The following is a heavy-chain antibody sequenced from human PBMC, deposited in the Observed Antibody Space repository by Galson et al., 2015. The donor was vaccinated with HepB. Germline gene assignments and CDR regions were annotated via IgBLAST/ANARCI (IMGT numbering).Heavy chain of an antibody. CDR2: ISYDGSNK. V-gene: IGHV3-30*04. CDR1: GFTFSSYA. CDR3: ARDSKVTRAVRGAFDI. D-gene: IGHD4-17*01. Sequence: SLRLSCAASGFTFSSYAMHWVRQAPGKGLEWVAVISYDGSNKYYADSVKGRFTISRDNSKNTLYLQMNSLRAEDTAVYYCARDSKVTRAVRGAFDIWGQGTMVTVSS. J-gene: IGHJ3*02.